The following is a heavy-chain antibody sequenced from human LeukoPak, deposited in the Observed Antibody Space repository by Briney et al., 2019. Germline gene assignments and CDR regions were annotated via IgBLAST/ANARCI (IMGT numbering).Heavy chain of an antibody. J-gene: IGHJ4*01. CDR3: ARARWVGSSSRFDY. D-gene: IGHD6-6*01. CDR2: ISSSGSTI. V-gene: IGHV3-48*03. Sequence: GGSLRLSCAASGFTFSSYEMNWVRQAPGKGLEWVSYISSSGSTIYYADSVKGRCTISRDNAKNSLYLQMNSLRAEDTAVYYCARARWVGSSSRFDYWGQGTLVTVSS. CDR1: GFTFSSYE.